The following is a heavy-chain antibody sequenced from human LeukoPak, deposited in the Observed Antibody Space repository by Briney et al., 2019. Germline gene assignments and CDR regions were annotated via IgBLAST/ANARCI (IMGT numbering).Heavy chain of an antibody. CDR2: ISGSGGST. J-gene: IGHJ4*02. CDR1: GFTFSSYA. D-gene: IGHD6-19*01. V-gene: IGHV3-23*01. CDR3: AKDRRIAVAGSDY. Sequence: GGSLLLSCAASGFTFSSYAMSWVRQAPGKGVGWVSAISGSGGSTYYADSVKGRFTISRDNSKNTLYLQMNSLRAEDTAVYYCAKDRRIAVAGSDYWGQGTLVTVSS.